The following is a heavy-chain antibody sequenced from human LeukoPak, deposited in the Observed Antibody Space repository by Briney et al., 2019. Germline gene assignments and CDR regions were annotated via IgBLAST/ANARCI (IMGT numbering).Heavy chain of an antibody. Sequence: SETLSLTCSVSGASISSGSNYWGWIRQPPGKTLEWIGSIYSSGSTYYNPSLKSRVIIIIDTPKNHFSLTLSSVTAADTAVYYCARASPRSADAFDIWGQGTMVTVSS. CDR3: ARASPRSADAFDI. CDR1: GASISSGSNY. D-gene: IGHD3-3*01. V-gene: IGHV4-39*07. J-gene: IGHJ3*02. CDR2: IYSSGST.